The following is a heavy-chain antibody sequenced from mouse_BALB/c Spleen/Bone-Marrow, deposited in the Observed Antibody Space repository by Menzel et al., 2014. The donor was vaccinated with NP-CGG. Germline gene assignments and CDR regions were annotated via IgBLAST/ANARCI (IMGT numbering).Heavy chain of an antibody. D-gene: IGHD1-1*01. CDR3: ANYYYGSSLFAY. V-gene: IGHV14-3*02. J-gene: IGHJ3*01. Sequence: VQLQHPGAELVKPGASVKLSCTASGFNIKDTYMHWVKQRPEQGLEWIGRIDPANGNTKYDPKFQGKATITADTSSNTAYLQLSSLTSEDTAVYYCANYYYGSSLFAYWGQGTLVTVSA. CDR1: GFNIKDTY. CDR2: IDPANGNT.